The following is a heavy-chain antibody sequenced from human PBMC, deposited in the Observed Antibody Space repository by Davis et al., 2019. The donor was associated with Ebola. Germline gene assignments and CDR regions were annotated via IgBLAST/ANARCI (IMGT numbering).Heavy chain of an antibody. Sequence: PSETLPLTCTVSGYSISSGYYWGWIRQPPGKGLEWIGSIYHSGSTYYNPSLKSRVTISVDTSKNQFSLKLSSVTAADTAVYYCARDNVDFGVVIRRFDYWGQGTLVTVSS. CDR2: IYHSGST. V-gene: IGHV4-38-2*02. D-gene: IGHD3-3*01. CDR1: GYSISSGYY. CDR3: ARDNVDFGVVIRRFDY. J-gene: IGHJ4*02.